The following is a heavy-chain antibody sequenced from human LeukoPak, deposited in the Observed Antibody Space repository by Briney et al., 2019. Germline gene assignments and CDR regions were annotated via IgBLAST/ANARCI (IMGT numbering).Heavy chain of an antibody. CDR1: GGSFSDYY. D-gene: IGHD6-13*01. J-gene: IGHJ4*02. CDR3: ARVGTYTSSWYRFKYFDY. CDR2: INHSGST. V-gene: IGHV4-34*01. Sequence: SETLSLTCGVRGGSFSDYYWSWIRQSPGVGLEWIGEINHSGSTNYNPPLKSRVTISVDTPKNQFSLKLSSLTAADTAVYYCARVGTYTSSWYRFKYFDYWGQGTLVTVSS.